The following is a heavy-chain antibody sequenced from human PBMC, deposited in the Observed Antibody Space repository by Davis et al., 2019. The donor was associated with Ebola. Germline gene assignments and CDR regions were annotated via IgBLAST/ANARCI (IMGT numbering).Heavy chain of an antibody. V-gene: IGHV3-9*01. Sequence: GGSLRLSCAASGFTFSSYAMSWVRQAPGKGLEWVSGISWNSGRIGYADSVKGRFTISRDNAKNSLYLQMNSLRADDTAVYYCARGVLDYYDSSGYYRWGQGTLVTVSS. CDR3: ARGVLDYYDSSGYYR. D-gene: IGHD3-22*01. CDR1: GFTFSSYA. CDR2: ISWNSGRI. J-gene: IGHJ4*02.